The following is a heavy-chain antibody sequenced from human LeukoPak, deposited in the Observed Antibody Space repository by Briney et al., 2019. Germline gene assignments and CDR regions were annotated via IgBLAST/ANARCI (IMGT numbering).Heavy chain of an antibody. D-gene: IGHD2-2*02. V-gene: IGHV4-59*08. J-gene: IGHJ4*02. CDR2: ISYSGGT. CDR1: GVSMRGYY. Sequence: SETLSLTCIVSGVSMRGYYLTWIRQPPGKELEWIGYISYSGGTNYNPSHESRVTMSVYTSKNEFSLYVNSVTAADTAIYYCARRAIPSEPHYLDFWGQGILVTVSS. CDR3: ARRAIPSEPHYLDF.